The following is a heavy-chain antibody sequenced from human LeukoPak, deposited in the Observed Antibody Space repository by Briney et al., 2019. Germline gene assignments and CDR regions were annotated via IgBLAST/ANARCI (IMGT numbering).Heavy chain of an antibody. J-gene: IGHJ4*02. CDR2: IYYSGST. CDR3: ASAQGVGYCSSTSCYTEAGGYS. CDR1: GGSISSGDYY. Sequence: SETLSLTCTVSGGSISSGDYYWSWIRQPPGKGLEWIGYIYYSGSTYYNPSLKSRVTISVDTSKNQFSLKLSSVTAADTAVYYCASAQGVGYCSSTSCYTEAGGYSWGQGTLVTVSS. D-gene: IGHD2-2*02. V-gene: IGHV4-30-4*01.